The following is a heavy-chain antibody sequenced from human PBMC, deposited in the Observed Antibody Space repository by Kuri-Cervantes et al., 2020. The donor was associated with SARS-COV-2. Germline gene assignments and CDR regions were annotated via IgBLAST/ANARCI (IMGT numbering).Heavy chain of an antibody. CDR3: TTDYTGEAA. D-gene: IGHD3-16*01. V-gene: IGHV3-21*01. Sequence: GESLKISCAASGFTFSSYSMNWVRQAPGKGLEWVSSISSSSSYIYYADSVRGRFTISRDNAKNSLYLQMNSLRAEDTAVYYCTTDYTGEAAWGQGTLVTVSS. CDR2: ISSSSSYI. J-gene: IGHJ5*02. CDR1: GFTFSSYS.